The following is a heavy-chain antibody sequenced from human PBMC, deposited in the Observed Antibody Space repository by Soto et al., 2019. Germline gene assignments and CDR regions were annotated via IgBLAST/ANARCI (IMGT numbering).Heavy chain of an antibody. J-gene: IGHJ5*01. CDR1: GVTFEDYT. CDR2: ISWDGGTT. CDR3: AKDGSQKDDDGNWLGS. V-gene: IGHV3-43*01. Sequence: EVQLEESGGDVVQPGGSLRLSCAASGVTFEDYTIHCVRQAPGKALEWVSLISWDGGTTYYTHSVKGRFTISRDNSKNTLYLQMNSLRPEDTALYYCAKDGSQKDDDGNWLGSWGQVTLVTVSS. D-gene: IGHD3-16*01.